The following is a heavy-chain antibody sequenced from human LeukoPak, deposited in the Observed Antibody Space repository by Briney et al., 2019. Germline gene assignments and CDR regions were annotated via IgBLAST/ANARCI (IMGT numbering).Heavy chain of an antibody. D-gene: IGHD2-15*01. CDR3: ARGPEVVGWFDP. CDR1: GGSISSYY. Sequence: PSETLSLTCTVSGGSISSYYWSWIRQPPGKGLEWIGYIYYSGSTNYNPSLKSRVTISVDTSKNQFSLKLSSVTAADTAVYYCARGPEVVGWFDPWGQGTLVTVSS. V-gene: IGHV4-59*01. CDR2: IYYSGST. J-gene: IGHJ5*02.